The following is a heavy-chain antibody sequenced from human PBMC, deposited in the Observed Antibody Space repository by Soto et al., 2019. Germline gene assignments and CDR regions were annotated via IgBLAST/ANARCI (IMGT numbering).Heavy chain of an antibody. D-gene: IGHD3-3*01. CDR1: GFTFSSYS. CDR2: ISSSSSYI. Sequence: GGSLRLSCAASGFTFSSYSMNWVRQAPGKGLEWVSSISSSSSYIYYADSVKGRFTISRDNAKNSLYLQMNSLRAEDTAVYCCARSGVVTFDAFDIWGQGTMVTVSS. J-gene: IGHJ3*02. CDR3: ARSGVVTFDAFDI. V-gene: IGHV3-21*01.